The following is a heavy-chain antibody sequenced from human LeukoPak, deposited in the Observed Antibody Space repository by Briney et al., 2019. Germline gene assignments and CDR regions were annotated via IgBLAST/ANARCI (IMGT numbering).Heavy chain of an antibody. CDR3: ARGIAVAHTDAFDI. CDR2: ISSSSSTT. D-gene: IGHD6-19*01. J-gene: IGHJ3*02. V-gene: IGHV3-48*01. CDR1: GFTFSSYS. Sequence: GGSLRLSCAASGFTFSSYSMNWVRQALGKGLEWVSYISSSSSTTYYADSVKGRFTISRDNAKNSLYLQMNSLRAEDTAVYYCARGIAVAHTDAFDIWGQGTMVTVS.